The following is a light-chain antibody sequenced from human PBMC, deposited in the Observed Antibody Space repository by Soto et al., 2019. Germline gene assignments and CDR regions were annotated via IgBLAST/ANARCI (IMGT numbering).Light chain of an antibody. J-gene: IGKJ2*01. CDR1: QSITNY. CDR2: AAF. Sequence: DIQMTQSPSSLSVSVGDRVTITCRASQSITNYLNWYQQKPGKAPKLLVYAAFSLQSGVPSRFSGNGSGTDFTLTISSLQPEDFASYYCQQSDSYPYTFGQGTKLEIK. V-gene: IGKV1-39*01. CDR3: QQSDSYPYT.